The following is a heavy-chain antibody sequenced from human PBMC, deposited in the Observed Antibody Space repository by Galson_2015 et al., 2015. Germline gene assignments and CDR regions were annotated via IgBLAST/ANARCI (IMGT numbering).Heavy chain of an antibody. Sequence: SLRLSCAASGFTFSSYGMHWVRQAPGKGLEWVAVISYDGSNKYYADSVKGRFTISRDNSKNTLYLQMNSLRAEDTAVYYCARDPKREIQLWLWGAVDYWGQGTLVTVSS. V-gene: IGHV3-30*03. J-gene: IGHJ4*02. CDR1: GFTFSSYG. CDR2: ISYDGSNK. CDR3: ARDPKREIQLWLWGAVDY. D-gene: IGHD5-18*01.